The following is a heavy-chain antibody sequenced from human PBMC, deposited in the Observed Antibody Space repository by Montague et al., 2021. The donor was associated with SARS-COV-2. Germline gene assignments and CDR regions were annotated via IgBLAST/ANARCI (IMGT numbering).Heavy chain of an antibody. V-gene: IGHV4-39*01. D-gene: IGHD6-19*01. J-gene: IGHJ4*02. Sequence: SETLSLTCSVSGNSLSNSRYFWSWIRQPPRKGLEWIGSFYFGGKFLYNSSLESRVTISVDTSKNQFSLQLSSVTASDTAVYYCARHSGGSEVAGLDYWGQGILVTVSS. CDR3: ARHSGGSEVAGLDY. CDR1: GNSLSNSRYF. CDR2: FYFGGKF.